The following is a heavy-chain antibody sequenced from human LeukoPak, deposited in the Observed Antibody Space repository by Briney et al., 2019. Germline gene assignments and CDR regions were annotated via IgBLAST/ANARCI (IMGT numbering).Heavy chain of an antibody. CDR3: ARLSTSRPIGWFDP. V-gene: IGHV4-38-2*01. D-gene: IGHD2-2*01. J-gene: IGHJ5*02. CDR2: IYHSGST. Sequence: SETLSLTCAVSGYPISSGYYWGWIRQPPGKGLEWIGSIYHSGSTYYNPSLKSRVTISVDTSKNQFSLKLSSVTAADTAVYYCARLSTSRPIGWFDPWGQGTLVTVSS. CDR1: GYPISSGYY.